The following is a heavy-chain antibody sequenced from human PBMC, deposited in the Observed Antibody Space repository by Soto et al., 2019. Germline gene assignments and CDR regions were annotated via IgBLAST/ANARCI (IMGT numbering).Heavy chain of an antibody. D-gene: IGHD5-12*01. J-gene: IGHJ4*02. CDR1: DVSITSYY. Sequence: SETLSLTCTVSDVSITSYYWSWIRQPPGKGLEWIAYIYYSGSTNYNPSLKSRVTISADTSKNQFSLRLSSVTAADTAVYYCARRRTYSGYSSAFDYWGQGMMVTVSS. V-gene: IGHV4-59*08. CDR3: ARRRTYSGYSSAFDY. CDR2: IYYSGST.